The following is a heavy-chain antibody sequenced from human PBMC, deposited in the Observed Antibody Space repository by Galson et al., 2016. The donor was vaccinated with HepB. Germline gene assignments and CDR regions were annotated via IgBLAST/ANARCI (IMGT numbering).Heavy chain of an antibody. J-gene: IGHJ4*02. V-gene: IGHV4-31*03. Sequence: TLSLTCTVSGDSISTIGSSWSWIRQLPGTGLEWIGYIYYSGTTYYNSSLKSRVTISLDTSRNHFSLRLASVTAADTAVYYCARVAQGPLDYWGQGTLVTVSS. CDR3: ARVAQGPLDY. CDR2: IYYSGTT. CDR1: GDSISTIGSS.